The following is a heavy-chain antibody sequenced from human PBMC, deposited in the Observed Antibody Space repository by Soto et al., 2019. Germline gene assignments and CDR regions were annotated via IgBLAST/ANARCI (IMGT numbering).Heavy chain of an antibody. CDR3: VGDGTADDF. V-gene: IGHV4-30-4*01. D-gene: IGHD1-7*01. CDR1: GASVNTGDYY. Sequence: VQLQGSGPGLVKPSQTLSLTCTVSGASVNTGDYYWSYIRQPPGKGLEWLGYIFYSGDTYYNPSLKSGATISLHTSRNQFSLTPTSVTGADTAVYYCVGDGTADDFWGQGTLVTVSS. CDR2: IFYSGDT. J-gene: IGHJ1*01.